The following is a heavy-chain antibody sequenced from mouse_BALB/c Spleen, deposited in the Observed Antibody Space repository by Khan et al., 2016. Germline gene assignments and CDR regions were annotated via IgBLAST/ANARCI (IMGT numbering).Heavy chain of an antibody. CDR2: ISSGGSFT. V-gene: IGHV5-9-3*01. CDR1: GFTFSSYA. D-gene: IGHD2-4*01. CDR3: ARLEGYEYDDAMDY. J-gene: IGHJ4*01. Sequence: EVELVESGGGLVKPGGSLKLSCAASGFTFSSYAMSWVRQTPEKRLEWVATISSGGSFTYYPDTVKGRFTISRDNAKNTLYLHMSRLRSEDTAMCFCARLEGYEYDDAMDYWGQGTSVTVSS.